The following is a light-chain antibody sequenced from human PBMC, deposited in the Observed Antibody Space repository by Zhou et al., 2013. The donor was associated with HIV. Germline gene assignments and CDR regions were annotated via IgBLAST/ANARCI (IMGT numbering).Light chain of an antibody. J-gene: IGKJ2*01. CDR2: LGS. Sequence: DIVVTQSPLSLPVTPGEPASISCRSSQSLLHSNGYNYLDWYLQKPGQSPQLLIYLGSNRASGVPDRFSGSGSGTDFTLKISRVEAEDVGVYYCMQSIQLPYTFGQGTKLEIK. V-gene: IGKV2-28*01. CDR1: QSLLHSNGYNY. CDR3: MQSIQLPYT.